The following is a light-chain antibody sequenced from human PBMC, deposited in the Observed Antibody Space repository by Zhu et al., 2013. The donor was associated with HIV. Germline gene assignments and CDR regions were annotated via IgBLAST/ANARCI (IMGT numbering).Light chain of an antibody. Sequence: DIQMTQSPSSLSAPVGDRVTITCRSRQSITKYLNWYQQKPGKAPKLLIYDVSSLQSGVPSRFSGSGSGTDFTLTISSLQPEDFATYYCQQSYNTPYTFGQGTKLEIK. CDR2: DVS. V-gene: IGKV1-39*01. CDR3: QQSYNTPYT. CDR1: QSITKY. J-gene: IGKJ2*01.